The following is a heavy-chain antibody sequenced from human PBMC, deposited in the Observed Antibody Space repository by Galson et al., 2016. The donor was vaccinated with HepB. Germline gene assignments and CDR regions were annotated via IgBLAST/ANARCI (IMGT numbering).Heavy chain of an antibody. CDR1: GGSISSNY. Sequence: SETLSLTCTVSGGSISSNYWNWIRQPPGKGLEWIGYIHSSGITNYNPSLKSRVTTSLDTSKNQLSLNLSAVTAADTAVYYCARQGYNYGLEWGQGTLVTVSS. D-gene: IGHD5-18*01. CDR2: IHSSGIT. J-gene: IGHJ4*02. CDR3: ARQGYNYGLE. V-gene: IGHV4-59*08.